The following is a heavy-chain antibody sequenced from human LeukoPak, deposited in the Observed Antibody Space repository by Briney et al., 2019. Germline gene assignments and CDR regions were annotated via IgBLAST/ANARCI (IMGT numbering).Heavy chain of an antibody. J-gene: IGHJ5*02. Sequence: PGGSLRLSCAASGFTFSSYSMNWVRQAPGKGLEWVSYISSSSSTIYYADSVKGRSTISRDNAKNSLYLQMNSLRAEDTAVYYCARDLLTVRYFDWFSWFDPWGQGTLVTVSS. CDR2: ISSSSSTI. CDR3: ARDLLTVRYFDWFSWFDP. CDR1: GFTFSSYS. D-gene: IGHD3-9*01. V-gene: IGHV3-48*04.